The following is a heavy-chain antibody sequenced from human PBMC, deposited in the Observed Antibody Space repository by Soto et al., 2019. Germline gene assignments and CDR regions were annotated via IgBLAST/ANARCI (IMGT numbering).Heavy chain of an antibody. CDR3: AKPIIAARPRGPPDDAFDI. CDR2: ISGSGGST. V-gene: IGHV3-23*01. J-gene: IGHJ3*02. D-gene: IGHD6-6*01. Sequence: EVQLLESGGGLVQPGGSLRLSCAASGFTFSSYAMSWVRQAPGKGLEWVSAISGSGGSTYYADSVKGRFTISRDNSKKTLYLQMNSLRAEDTAVYYCAKPIIAARPRGPPDDAFDIWGQGTMVTVSS. CDR1: GFTFSSYA.